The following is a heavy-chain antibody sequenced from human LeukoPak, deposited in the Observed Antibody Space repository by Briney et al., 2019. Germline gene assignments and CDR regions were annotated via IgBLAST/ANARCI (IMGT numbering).Heavy chain of an antibody. D-gene: IGHD5-18*01. CDR3: AREHYSYGFAY. CDR2: IHYNEGT. J-gene: IGHJ4*02. Sequence: SQTLSLTCTVSGGSISSYYWNWIRQPPGKGLEWIGYIHYNEGTKYNPSLKSRVTISVDTSKNQISLNLNSVTAADTAVYYCAREHYSYGFAYWGQGTLVTVSS. CDR1: GGSISSYY. V-gene: IGHV4-59*01.